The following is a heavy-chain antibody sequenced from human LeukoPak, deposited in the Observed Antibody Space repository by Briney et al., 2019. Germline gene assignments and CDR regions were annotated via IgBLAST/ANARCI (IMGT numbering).Heavy chain of an antibody. D-gene: IGHD3-22*01. Sequence: SETLSLTCTVSGGSISSYYWSWIRQPPGKGLEWIGYIYYSGSTNYNPSLKSRVTISVDTSKNQFSLKLSSVTAADTAVYYCARAGDYYDSSGYIPFDYWGQGTLVTVSS. V-gene: IGHV4-59*01. J-gene: IGHJ4*02. CDR2: IYYSGST. CDR3: ARAGDYYDSSGYIPFDY. CDR1: GGSISSYY.